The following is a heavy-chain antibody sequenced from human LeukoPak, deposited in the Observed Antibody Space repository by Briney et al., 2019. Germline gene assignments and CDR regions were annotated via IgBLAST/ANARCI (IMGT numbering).Heavy chain of an antibody. CDR1: GGSISSYY. Sequence: SETLSLTCTVSGGSISSYYWSWIRQPPGKGLEWIGYIYYSGSTIYNPSLKSRVTISVDTSKNQFSLKLSSVTAADTAVYYCAQGGVAGHYYYYMDVWGKGTTVTVSS. D-gene: IGHD6-19*01. V-gene: IGHV4-59*01. J-gene: IGHJ6*03. CDR3: AQGGVAGHYYYYMDV. CDR2: IYYSGST.